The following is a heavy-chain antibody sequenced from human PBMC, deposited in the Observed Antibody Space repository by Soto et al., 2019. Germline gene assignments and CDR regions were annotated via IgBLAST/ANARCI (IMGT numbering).Heavy chain of an antibody. CDR1: GYTFTSYY. J-gene: IGHJ4*02. CDR3: ARDGPDYGDYLDY. Sequence: QVQLVQSGAEVKKPGASVKVSCKASGYTFTSYYMHWVRQAPGQGLEWRGIINPSGGSTSYAQKCXXRXXMTRDTSTSTVYMELSSLRSEATAVYYCARDGPDYGDYLDYWGQGTLVTVSS. CDR2: INPSGGST. V-gene: IGHV1-46*01. D-gene: IGHD4-17*01.